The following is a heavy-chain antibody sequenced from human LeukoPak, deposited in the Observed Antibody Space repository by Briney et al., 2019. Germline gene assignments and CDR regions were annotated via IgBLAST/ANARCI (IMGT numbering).Heavy chain of an antibody. Sequence: SVKVSCKASGGTFSSYAISWVRQAPGQGLEWMGGIIPIFGTANYAQKFQGRVTITADKSTSTAYMELSSLRSEDTAVYYCAREIMVRGVGYYGMDVRGKGTTVTVSS. CDR3: AREIMVRGVGYYGMDV. V-gene: IGHV1-69*06. CDR1: GGTFSSYA. D-gene: IGHD3-10*01. J-gene: IGHJ6*04. CDR2: IIPIFGTA.